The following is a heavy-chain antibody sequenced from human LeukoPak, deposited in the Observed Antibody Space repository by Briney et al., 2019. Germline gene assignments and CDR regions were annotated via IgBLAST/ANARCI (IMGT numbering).Heavy chain of an antibody. V-gene: IGHV3-23*01. Sequence: GGSLRLSCAASGFTFRDYGMSWVRQAPGKGLEWVSTISGSATDTYSADSVKGRFTISRDNSKNTLYLQMNSLRAEDTAVYYCARSQGFDYWGQGTLVTVSS. CDR3: ARSQGFDY. CDR2: ISGSATDT. CDR1: GFTFRDYG. J-gene: IGHJ4*02.